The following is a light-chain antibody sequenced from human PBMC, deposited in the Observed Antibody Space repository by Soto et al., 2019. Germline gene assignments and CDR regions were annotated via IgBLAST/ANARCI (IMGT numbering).Light chain of an antibody. Sequence: QSVLTQPASVSGSPGQSITISCTGTSSDVGGYNYVSWYQQHPAKVPKLMIYHVSNRPSGVSDRFSGSKSGSTASLTISGLQAEDVGDYYCYSHTTSSTYVFGTGTKVTVL. CDR1: SSDVGGYNY. J-gene: IGLJ1*01. CDR3: YSHTTSSTYV. CDR2: HVS. V-gene: IGLV2-14*01.